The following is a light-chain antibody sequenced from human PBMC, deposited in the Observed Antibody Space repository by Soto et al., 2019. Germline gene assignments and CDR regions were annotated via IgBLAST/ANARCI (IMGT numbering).Light chain of an antibody. CDR1: QSVSGNY. CDR3: QQYAGSQIT. V-gene: IGKV3D-20*01. Sequence: EIVLTQSPGTLSLSPGERATLFCGASQSVSGNYLAWYQQKPGLAPRIVIYDASSRATGIPDRFSGSGSGTDFTLTINRLEPEDFAVYYCQQYAGSQITFGQGTRLEIK. CDR2: DAS. J-gene: IGKJ5*01.